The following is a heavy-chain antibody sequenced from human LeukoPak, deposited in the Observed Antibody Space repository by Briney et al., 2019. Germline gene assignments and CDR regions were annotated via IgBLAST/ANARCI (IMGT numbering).Heavy chain of an antibody. D-gene: IGHD2-15*01. CDR2: ISSDGGSP. Sequence: GGSLRLSCAASGLTFSSYAMHWVRQAPGKGLEYVSGISSDGGSPFHVNSVKGRFTISRDNSKDTLYLQMGSLRAEDMAVYYCAREYCSGGRCQYYFDYWGQGTLVTVSS. J-gene: IGHJ4*02. V-gene: IGHV3-64*01. CDR3: AREYCSGGRCQYYFDY. CDR1: GLTFSSYA.